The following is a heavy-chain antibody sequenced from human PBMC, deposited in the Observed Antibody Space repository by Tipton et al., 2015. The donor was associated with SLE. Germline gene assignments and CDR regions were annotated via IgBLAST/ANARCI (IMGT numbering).Heavy chain of an antibody. CDR2: IRYDGSVK. V-gene: IGHV3-30*02. CDR1: GFRFSDFA. J-gene: IGHJ4*02. D-gene: IGHD7-27*01. Sequence: SLRLSCAASGFRFSDFAMHWVRRPPGKGLEWVAFIRYDGSVKNYAESVKTRFTISRDNAKNTLYLQMNSLRAEDTAVYYCAREGYWGYFDSWGQGTLVTVSS. CDR3: AREGYWGYFDS.